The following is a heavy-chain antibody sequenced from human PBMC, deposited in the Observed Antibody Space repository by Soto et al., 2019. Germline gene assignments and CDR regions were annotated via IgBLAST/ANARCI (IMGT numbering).Heavy chain of an antibody. Sequence: EVQLVQSGAEVKKPGESLKISCKGSGYSFTNYWIAWVRQMPGKGLEWMGIIYPGDSDTRYSPSFQGQVSISADKSISTAYLQWSSLKASDTAMYYCARHPPTYYDILTGPDGAFDIWGRGTVVTVSS. J-gene: IGHJ3*02. CDR3: ARHPPTYYDILTGPDGAFDI. V-gene: IGHV5-51*01. D-gene: IGHD3-9*01. CDR1: GYSFTNYW. CDR2: IYPGDSDT.